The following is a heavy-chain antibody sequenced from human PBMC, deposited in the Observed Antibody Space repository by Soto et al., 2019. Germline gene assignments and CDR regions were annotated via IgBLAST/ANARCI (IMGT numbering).Heavy chain of an antibody. D-gene: IGHD6-13*01. V-gene: IGHV3-9*01. J-gene: IGHJ4*02. Sequence: EVQLVESGGGLVQPGRSLRLSCAASGFTFDDYAMHWVRQAPGKGLEWVSGISWNSGSIGYADSVKGRFTISRDNAKNSLDLQMNSLRAEDTALYYCAKAKGGPFYHSSSWYEGSFDYWGQGTLVTVSS. CDR2: ISWNSGSI. CDR1: GFTFDDYA. CDR3: AKAKGGPFYHSSSWYEGSFDY.